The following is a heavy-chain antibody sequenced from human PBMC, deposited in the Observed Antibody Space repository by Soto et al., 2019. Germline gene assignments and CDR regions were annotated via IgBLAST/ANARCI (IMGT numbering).Heavy chain of an antibody. CDR2: FSGSGGST. CDR1: GFTFINYA. V-gene: IGHV3-23*01. D-gene: IGHD3-3*01. Sequence: EVQLLESGGGLVQPGGSLRLSCAAAGFTFINYALTWVRQSPGKGLECVSTFSGSGGSTYYADSVRGRFTISRDNSKNALFLQMNSLRVEDTAIYYCARDWTGDTCPCLDVWGQGTTVSVSS. J-gene: IGHJ6*02. CDR3: ARDWTGDTCPCLDV.